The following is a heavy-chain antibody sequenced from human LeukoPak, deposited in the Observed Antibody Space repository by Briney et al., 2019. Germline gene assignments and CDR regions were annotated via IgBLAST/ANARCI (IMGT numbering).Heavy chain of an antibody. J-gene: IGHJ6*02. Sequence: PGGSLRLSCAASGFTVSSNYMSWVRQAPGKGLEWVSVIYSGGSTYYADSVKGRFTISRDNSKNTLYLQMNNLRAEDTAVYYCARVGGSYYAYYYYGMDVWGQGTTVTVSS. CDR2: IYSGGST. CDR3: ARVGGSYYAYYYYGMDV. V-gene: IGHV3-66*02. CDR1: GFTVSSNY. D-gene: IGHD1-26*01.